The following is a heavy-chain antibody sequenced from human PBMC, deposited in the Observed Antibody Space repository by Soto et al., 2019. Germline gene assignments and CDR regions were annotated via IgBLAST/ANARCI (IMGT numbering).Heavy chain of an antibody. CDR3: AKERGVLDAFDI. V-gene: IGHV3-30*18. Sequence: QVQLVESGGGVVQPGTSLRLSCAASGFTSSSFVIHWVRQAPGKGLEWLAVISSDGNNQYYADSVKGPFTISRDSSKKTLYLQVNGLRAEDTAVYFCAKERGVLDAFDIWGQGTMVTVS. D-gene: IGHD3-10*01. CDR1: GFTSSSFV. J-gene: IGHJ3*02. CDR2: ISSDGNNQ.